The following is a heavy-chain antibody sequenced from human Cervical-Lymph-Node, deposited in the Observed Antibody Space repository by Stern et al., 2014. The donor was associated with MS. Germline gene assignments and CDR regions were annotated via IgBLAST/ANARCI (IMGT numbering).Heavy chain of an antibody. CDR2: IHPGDPAT. D-gene: IGHD3-3*01. V-gene: IGHV5-51*01. CDR1: GYSFTSYW. Sequence: VQLVRSGAEGKKPGGSLKISCKGSGYSFTSYWIGWVRQLPGKGLEWMGIIHPGDPATRYSPSFQGQVTISADKSISTAYLQWSSLKASDTAMYYCARHENDFTFDYWGQGTLVTVSS. CDR3: ARHENDFTFDY. J-gene: IGHJ4*02.